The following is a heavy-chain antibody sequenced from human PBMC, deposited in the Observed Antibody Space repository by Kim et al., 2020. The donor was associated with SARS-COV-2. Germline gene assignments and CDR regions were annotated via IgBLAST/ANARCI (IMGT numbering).Heavy chain of an antibody. J-gene: IGHJ2*01. CDR1: GFTFRSYA. V-gene: IGHV3-23*01. CDR2: ITKSGDST. Sequence: GGSLRLSCAASGFTFRSYAMSWVRQAPGKGLEWVSTITKSGDSTYYADSVKGRFTISRDNSKNTLFLQMNSLRDEDTAVYYCAKENYGSNSRLFLWHFDLWGRGTLVTVSS. CDR3: AKENYGSNSRLFLWHFDL. D-gene: IGHD4-17*01.